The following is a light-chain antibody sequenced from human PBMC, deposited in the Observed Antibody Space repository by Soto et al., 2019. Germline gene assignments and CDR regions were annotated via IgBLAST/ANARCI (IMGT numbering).Light chain of an antibody. V-gene: IGLV2-8*01. CDR3: SSCADSNNFV. CDR2: EVT. CDR1: SSDVGYYDY. Sequence: QSALTQPPSASGFPGQSVTISCTGTSSDVGYYDYVSWYQQHPGKAPKLVIYEVTKRPSGVPDRVSASKSGNTASLTVSGLRAEDEADYYCSSCADSNNFVFGSGTKVTVL. J-gene: IGLJ1*01.